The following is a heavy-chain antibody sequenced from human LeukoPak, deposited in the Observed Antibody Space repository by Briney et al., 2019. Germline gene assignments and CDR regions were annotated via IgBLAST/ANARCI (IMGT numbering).Heavy chain of an antibody. CDR2: ISGRGDST. Sequence: GGSLRLSCAASGFTFSTYAMSWVRQAPGKGLEWVSTISGRGDSTYYADSVKGRFSISRDNSKNTLYLQMNSLRAEDTAVYYCAKDPNYASGTLKWLDSWGQGTLVTVSS. CDR1: GFTFSTYA. CDR3: AKDPNYASGTLKWLDS. D-gene: IGHD3-10*01. J-gene: IGHJ5*01. V-gene: IGHV3-23*01.